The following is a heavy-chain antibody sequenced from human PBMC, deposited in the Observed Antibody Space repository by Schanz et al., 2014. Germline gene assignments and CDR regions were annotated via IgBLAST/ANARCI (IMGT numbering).Heavy chain of an antibody. J-gene: IGHJ4*02. D-gene: IGHD2-21*02. Sequence: VQLVDSGGGLVKPGGSLRLSCTASGFPFSSYSMNWVRQAPGKGLEWVSYVSRSTPDIYYADSVKGRFTMSRDNAKNSVFLQMNSLRAEDTAVYYCVRERTNYGGNSYFFDHWGQGTLVTVSS. CDR3: VRERTNYGGNSYFFDH. CDR2: VSRSTPDI. CDR1: GFPFSSYS. V-gene: IGHV3-21*01.